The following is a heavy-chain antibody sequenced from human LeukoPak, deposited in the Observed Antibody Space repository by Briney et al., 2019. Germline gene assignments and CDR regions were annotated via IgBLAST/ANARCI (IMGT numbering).Heavy chain of an antibody. J-gene: IGHJ5*02. CDR3: AKYSDYGYHGDWFDP. V-gene: IGHV3-30*18. CDR2: VSYDGRNK. Sequence: PGRSLRLSCAASGFIFSSYGIHWVRQAPGKGLEWVAVVSYDGRNKYYADSVKGRFTISRDNSKSTVYLEMSSLRAEDTALYYCAKYSDYGYHGDWFDPWGQGTPVTVSS. CDR1: GFIFSSYG. D-gene: IGHD4-17*01.